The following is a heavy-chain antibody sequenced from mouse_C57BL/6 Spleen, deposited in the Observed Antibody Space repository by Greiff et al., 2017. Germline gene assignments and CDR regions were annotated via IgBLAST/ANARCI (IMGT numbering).Heavy chain of an antibody. CDR1: GYTFTSYW. CDR2: IYPSDSET. V-gene: IGHV1-61*01. D-gene: IGHD1-2*01. J-gene: IGHJ3*01. Sequence: QVQLQQPGAELVRPGSSVKLSCKASGYTFTSYWMAWVKQRPGQGLEWIGNIYPSDSETHYNQKFKDKATLTVDKSSSTAYMQLSSLTSEDSSVCYCASPIREGFAYWGQGTLVTVSA. CDR3: ASPIREGFAY.